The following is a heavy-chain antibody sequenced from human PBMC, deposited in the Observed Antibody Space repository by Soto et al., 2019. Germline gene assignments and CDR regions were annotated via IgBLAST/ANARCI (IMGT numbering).Heavy chain of an antibody. CDR1: GFTFSSYS. CDR2: ISSSSSYI. CDR3: ARGNVVATDAFDI. Sequence: VGPMRLSSAASGFTFSSYSSNCILQAPGKGLEWVSSISSSSSYIYYADSVKGRFTISRDNAKNSLYLQMNSLRAEDTAVYYCARGNVVATDAFDIWGQGTMVTVSS. V-gene: IGHV3-21*01. D-gene: IGHD5-12*01. J-gene: IGHJ3*02.